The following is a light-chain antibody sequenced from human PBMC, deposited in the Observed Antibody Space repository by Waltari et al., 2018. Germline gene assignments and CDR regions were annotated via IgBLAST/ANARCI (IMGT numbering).Light chain of an antibody. V-gene: IGLV2-14*01. CDR1: SSDVGGSNY. J-gene: IGLJ2*01. Sequence: QSALTQPASVSGSPGQSITISCTGTSSDVGGSNYVPWYQQHPGKAPKLMIYDVSKRPSGVSNRFSGSKSGNTASLTISGLQAEDEADYYCSSYTSSSTPHVVFGGGTKLTVL. CDR2: DVS. CDR3: SSYTSSSTPHVV.